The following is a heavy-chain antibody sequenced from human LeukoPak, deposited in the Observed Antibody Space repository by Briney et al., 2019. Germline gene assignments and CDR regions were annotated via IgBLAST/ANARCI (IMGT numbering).Heavy chain of an antibody. CDR1: GFTFSSYW. Sequence: GSLILSCAASGFTFSSYWMNWVRQAPGKGLVWVSRIASDGSSTTCADSVKGRFSISRDNAKNTLYLQMNSLRVEDTAVYYCARGRPHGNDYWGQGTLVTVSS. J-gene: IGHJ4*02. CDR2: IASDGSST. D-gene: IGHD2-15*01. V-gene: IGHV3-74*01. CDR3: ARGRPHGNDY.